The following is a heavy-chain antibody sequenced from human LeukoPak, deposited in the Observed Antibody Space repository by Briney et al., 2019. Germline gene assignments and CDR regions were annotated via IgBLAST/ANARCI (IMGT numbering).Heavy chain of an antibody. V-gene: IGHV3-20*04. CDR2: INWNGGST. J-gene: IGHJ4*02. D-gene: IGHD5-18*01. CDR1: GFTFDDYG. CDR3: VRESGYSYGLAGFFDY. Sequence: PGGSLRLSCAASGFTFDDYGMSWVRLAPGKGLEWVSGINWNGGSTGYADSVKGRFTISRDNAKNSLYLQMNSLRAEDTAVYYCVRESGYSYGLAGFFDYWGQGTLVTVSS.